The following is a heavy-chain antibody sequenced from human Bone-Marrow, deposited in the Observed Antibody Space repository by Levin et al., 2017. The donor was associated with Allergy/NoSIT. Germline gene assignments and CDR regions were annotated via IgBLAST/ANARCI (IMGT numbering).Heavy chain of an antibody. Sequence: ASVKVSCKASGYTFTSYGISWVRQAPGQGLEWMGWISAYNGNTNYAQKLQGRVTMTTDTSTSTAYMELRSLRSDDTAVYYCARQGCSSTSCSLSPHRMSPDWYFDLWGRGTLVTVSS. CDR3: ARQGCSSTSCSLSPHRMSPDWYFDL. D-gene: IGHD2-2*01. CDR2: ISAYNGNT. J-gene: IGHJ2*01. CDR1: GYTFTSYG. V-gene: IGHV1-18*01.